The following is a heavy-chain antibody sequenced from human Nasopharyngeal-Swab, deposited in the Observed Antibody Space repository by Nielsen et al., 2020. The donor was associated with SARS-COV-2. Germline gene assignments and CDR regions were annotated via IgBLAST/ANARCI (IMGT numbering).Heavy chain of an antibody. CDR1: GFIFSSYS. Sequence: GESLKISCAASGFIFSSYSMNWVRQAPGKGLEWVSYISSSSSTIYYADSVKGRFTISRDNAKNSLYLQMNSLRDEDTAVYYCARGPRNYYDSSGYSTYYYGMDVWGQGTTVTVSS. D-gene: IGHD3-22*01. CDR2: ISSSSSTI. V-gene: IGHV3-48*02. CDR3: ARGPRNYYDSSGYSTYYYGMDV. J-gene: IGHJ6*02.